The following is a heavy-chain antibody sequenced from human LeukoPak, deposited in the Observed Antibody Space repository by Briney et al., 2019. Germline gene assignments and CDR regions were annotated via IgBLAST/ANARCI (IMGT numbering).Heavy chain of an antibody. D-gene: IGHD5-12*01. CDR2: IDPDSGGT. CDR3: ANWAATIRNFNY. V-gene: IGHV1-2*02. J-gene: IGHJ4*02. CDR1: GYTFIAYY. Sequence: ASVTVSCRASGYTFIAYYMHWVRQAPGQGLEWMGWIDPDSGGTNLAQKFQGRVTMTTDTSITTAYMELTRLRSDDTAVYYCANWAATIRNFNYWGQGTLVTVSS.